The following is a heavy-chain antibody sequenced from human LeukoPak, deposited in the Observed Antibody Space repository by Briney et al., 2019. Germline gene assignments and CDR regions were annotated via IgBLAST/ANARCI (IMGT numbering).Heavy chain of an antibody. CDR3: ARAVTIAAGVLDY. CDR2: ISSSSSYI. D-gene: IGHD6-13*01. CDR1: GFTFSSYA. Sequence: GGSLRLSCAASGFTFSSYAMSWVRHAPGKGLEWVSSISSSSSYIYYADSVKGRFTISRDNAKNSLYLQMNSLRAEDTAVYYCARAVTIAAGVLDYWGQGTLVTVSS. J-gene: IGHJ4*02. V-gene: IGHV3-21*01.